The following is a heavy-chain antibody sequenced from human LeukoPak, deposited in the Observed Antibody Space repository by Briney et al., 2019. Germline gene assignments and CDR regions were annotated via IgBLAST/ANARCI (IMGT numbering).Heavy chain of an antibody. D-gene: IGHD2-15*01. V-gene: IGHV3-15*01. Sequence: PGGSLRLSCAASGFTFSNAWMSWVRQAPGKGLEWVGRIKSKTDGGTTDYAAPVKGRFTISRDDSKNTLYLQMNSLKTEDTAVYYCTTDGRYCSGGSCYVSGYWGQGTLVTVSS. CDR1: GFTFSNAW. J-gene: IGHJ4*02. CDR3: TTDGRYCSGGSCYVSGY. CDR2: IKSKTDGGTT.